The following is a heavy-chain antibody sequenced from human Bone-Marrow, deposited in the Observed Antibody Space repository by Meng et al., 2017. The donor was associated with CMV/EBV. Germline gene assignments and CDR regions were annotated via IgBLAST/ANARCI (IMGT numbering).Heavy chain of an antibody. CDR1: GGSFSGYY. J-gene: IGHJ5*02. V-gene: IGHV4-34*01. CDR2: INHSGST. CDR3: SRGQRGWFHH. D-gene: IGHD3-16*01. Sequence: LRLSCAVYGGSFSGYYWSWIRQPPGKGLEWIGEINHSGSTKYNPALKSRITITVDTYNNQFPLKLISVTAADTAVYYYSRGQRGWFHHWGQGTLVTVSS.